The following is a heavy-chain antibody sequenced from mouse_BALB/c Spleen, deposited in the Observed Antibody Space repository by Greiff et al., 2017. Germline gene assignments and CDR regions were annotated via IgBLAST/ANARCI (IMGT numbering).Heavy chain of an antibody. CDR1: GFAFSSYD. CDR2: ISSGGGST. V-gene: IGHV5-12-1*01. Sequence: EVQLQESGGGLVKPGGSLKLSCAASGFAFSSYDMSWVRQTPEKRLEWVAYISSGGGSTYYPDSVKGRFTISRDNAKNTLYLQMSSLKSEDTAMYYCTRGGNYGSDYWYFDVWGAGTTVTVSS. CDR3: TRGGNYGSDYWYFDV. D-gene: IGHD1-1*01. J-gene: IGHJ1*01.